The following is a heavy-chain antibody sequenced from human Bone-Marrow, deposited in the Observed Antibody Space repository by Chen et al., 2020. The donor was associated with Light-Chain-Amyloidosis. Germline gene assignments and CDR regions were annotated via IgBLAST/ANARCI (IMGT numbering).Heavy chain of an antibody. CDR1: GGSFSDPY. Sequence: QVQLQQWGAGLLKPSETLHRTCAVYGGSFSDPYWNWIRQPPGKGLEWIGEINHSGTSHYKSSLMSRGTISIDPSKNQFSPKLRSASAVETAVYYWARGSLEGDYTSYVPFISWGQGTLVTVSS. V-gene: IGHV4-34*01. D-gene: IGHD4-4*01. CDR3: ARGSLEGDYTSYVPFIS. CDR2: INHSGTS. J-gene: IGHJ5*02.